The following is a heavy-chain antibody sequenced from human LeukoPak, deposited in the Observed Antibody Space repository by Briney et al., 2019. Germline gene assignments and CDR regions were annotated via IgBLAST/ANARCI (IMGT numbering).Heavy chain of an antibody. V-gene: IGHV4-39*07. CDR3: ASGDYKYYFDY. J-gene: IGHJ4*02. D-gene: IGHD4-17*01. CDR1: GGSISSSSYY. CDR2: IYYSGST. Sequence: SETLSLTCTVSGGSISSSSYYWGWLRQPPGKGLEWIGSIYYSGSTYYNPSLKSRVTISVDTSKNQFSLKLSSVTAADTAVYYCASGDYKYYFDYWGQGTLVTVSS.